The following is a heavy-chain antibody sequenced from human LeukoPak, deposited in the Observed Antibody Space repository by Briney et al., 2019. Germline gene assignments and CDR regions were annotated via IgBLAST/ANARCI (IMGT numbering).Heavy chain of an antibody. J-gene: IGHJ5*02. CDR1: GFTVSSIY. CDR3: AGDTHSSSWYDH. V-gene: IGHV3-53*01. CDR2: IYSDGNT. D-gene: IGHD6-13*01. Sequence: GGSLRLSCAVSGFTVSSIYMSWVRQAPGKGLEWVSSIYSDGNTYYADSVKGRFTISRDSSRNTLYLQMNSLRVEDSAVYYCAGDTHSSSWYDHWGQGTLVTVSS.